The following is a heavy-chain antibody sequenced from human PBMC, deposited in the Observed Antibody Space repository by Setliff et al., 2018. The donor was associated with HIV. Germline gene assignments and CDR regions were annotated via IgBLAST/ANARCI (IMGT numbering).Heavy chain of an antibody. V-gene: IGHV4-61*02. CDR2: IYTSGST. Sequence: SETLSLTCTVSGGSISSGSYFWTWIRQPAGKGLEWIGRIYTSGSTNYNPSLKSRVTISVDTSKNQFSLKLSSVTAADTAVYYCARDYYHSAHYYNPWGQGTLVTVSS. D-gene: IGHD3-22*01. J-gene: IGHJ5*02. CDR1: GGSISSGSYF. CDR3: ARDYYHSAHYYNP.